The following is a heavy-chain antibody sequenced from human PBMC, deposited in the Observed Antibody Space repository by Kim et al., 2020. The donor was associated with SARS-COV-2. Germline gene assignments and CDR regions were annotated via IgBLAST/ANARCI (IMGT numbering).Heavy chain of an antibody. V-gene: IGHV3-30*18. CDR1: GFTFSSYG. CDR2: ISYDGSNK. J-gene: IGHJ6*02. Sequence: GGSLRLSCAASGFTFSSYGMHWVRQAPGKGLEWVAAISYDGSNKYYADSVKGRFTISRDNSKNTLYLQMNSLRAEDTAVYYCAKDIEGITMIVVVIPYYYYGMDVWGQGTTGTVSS. D-gene: IGHD3-22*01. CDR3: AKDIEGITMIVVVIPYYYYGMDV.